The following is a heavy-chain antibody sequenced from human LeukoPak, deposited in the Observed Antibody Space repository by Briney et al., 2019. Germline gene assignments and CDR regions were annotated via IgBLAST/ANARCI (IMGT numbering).Heavy chain of an antibody. CDR1: GGSISSYY. CDR3: ARAGIIYDILTGDAFDI. CDR2: IYYSGST. Sequence: SETLSLTCTISGGSISSYYWSWIRQPPGKGLEWIGYIYYSGSTNYNPSLKSRVTISVDTSKNQFSLKLSSVTAADTAVYYCARAGIIYDILTGDAFDIWGQGTMVTVSS. V-gene: IGHV4-59*01. D-gene: IGHD3-9*01. J-gene: IGHJ3*02.